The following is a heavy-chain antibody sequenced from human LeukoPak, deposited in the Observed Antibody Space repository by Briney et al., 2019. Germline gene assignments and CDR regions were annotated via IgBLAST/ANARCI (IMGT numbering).Heavy chain of an antibody. J-gene: IGHJ4*02. CDR3: AREGSSSWYFKGSLDY. V-gene: IGHV1-69*01. D-gene: IGHD6-13*01. CDR1: GGTFSSYA. CDR2: IIPIFGTA. Sequence: KVSCKASGGTFSSYAISWVRQAPGQGLEWMGGIIPIFGTANYAQKFQGRVTITADESTSTAYMELSSLRSEDTAVYYCAREGSSSWYFKGSLDYWGQGTLVTVSP.